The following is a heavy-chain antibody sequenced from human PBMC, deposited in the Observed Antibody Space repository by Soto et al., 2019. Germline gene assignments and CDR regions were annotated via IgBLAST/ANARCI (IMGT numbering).Heavy chain of an antibody. Sequence: SETLSLTCTVSGASPSSGGYSWSWIRQPPGKGLEWIGYIYHSGSTYYNPSLKSRVTISVDRSKNQFSLKLSSVTAADTAVYYCARRWGRTFDYWGQGTLVTVSS. CDR3: ARRWGRTFDY. CDR1: GASPSSGGYS. CDR2: IYHSGST. J-gene: IGHJ4*02. D-gene: IGHD7-27*01. V-gene: IGHV4-30-2*01.